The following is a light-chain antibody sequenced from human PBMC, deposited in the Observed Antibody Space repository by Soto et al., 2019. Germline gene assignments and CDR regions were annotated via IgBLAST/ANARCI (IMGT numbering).Light chain of an antibody. CDR3: QQYNNWPRT. CDR1: QGIGST. J-gene: IGKJ1*01. V-gene: IGKV3-15*01. CDR2: DSN. Sequence: EIVLTQSPATLSVSPGERVALSCRASQGIGSTLAWYRQQPGQAPGLLIYDSNIRATGVPARFSGTRSGTEFTLTISGLQSEDFAVYYCQQYNNWPRTFGQGTKVDIK.